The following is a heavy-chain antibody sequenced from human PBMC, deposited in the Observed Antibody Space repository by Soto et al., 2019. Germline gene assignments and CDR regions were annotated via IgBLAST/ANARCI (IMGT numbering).Heavy chain of an antibody. J-gene: IGHJ6*02. CDR3: ARVGLGYSYGYDYYYGMDV. V-gene: IGHV3-48*02. CDR2: ISSSSSTI. Sequence: PGGSLRLSCAASGFTFSSYSMNWVRQAPGKGLEWVSYISSSSSTIYYADSVKGRFTISRDNAKNSLYLQMNSLRDEDTAVYYCARVGLGYSYGYDYYYGMDVWGQGTTVTVSS. D-gene: IGHD5-18*01. CDR1: GFTFSSYS.